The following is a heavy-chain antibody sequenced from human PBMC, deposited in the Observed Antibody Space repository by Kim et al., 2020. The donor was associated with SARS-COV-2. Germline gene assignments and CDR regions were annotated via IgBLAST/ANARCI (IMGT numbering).Heavy chain of an antibody. CDR2: ISGSGDST. Sequence: GGSLRLSCAASGFTFSSYAMSWVRQAPGKGLKWVCGISGSGDSTSYADSVKGRFTISRDNSKNTLSLQMNSLRVEDTAVYYCAKAHYYDILTGYYKRPMDVWGQGTTVTVSS. CDR1: GFTFSSYA. V-gene: IGHV3-23*01. D-gene: IGHD3-9*01. J-gene: IGHJ6*02. CDR3: AKAHYYDILTGYYKRPMDV.